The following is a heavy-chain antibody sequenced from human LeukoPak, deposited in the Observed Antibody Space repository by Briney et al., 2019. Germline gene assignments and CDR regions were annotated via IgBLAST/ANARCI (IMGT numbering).Heavy chain of an antibody. V-gene: IGHV1-69*13. Sequence: VASVKVSCKASGGTFSSYAISWVRQAPGQGLEWMGGIIPIFGTANYAQKFQGRVTITADESTSTAYMELSSLRSEDTAVYYCARGEGSSGYSGYDLWYNWFDPWGQGTLVTVSS. CDR1: GGTFSSYA. D-gene: IGHD5-12*01. CDR3: ARGEGSSGYSGYDLWYNWFDP. J-gene: IGHJ5*02. CDR2: IIPIFGTA.